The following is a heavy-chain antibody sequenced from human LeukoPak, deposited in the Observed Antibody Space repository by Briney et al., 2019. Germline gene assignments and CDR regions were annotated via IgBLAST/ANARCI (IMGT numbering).Heavy chain of an antibody. CDR1: GFSVSSNY. J-gene: IGHJ3*02. Sequence: GGSLRLSCAASGFSVSSNYMSWVRQAPGKGLEWVSVIYGGGSTYYADSVKGRFTISRDNSKNTVYLQMNSLRAEDRAVHYCARDSEYPGAFDIWGQGTMVTVSS. CDR3: ARDSEYPGAFDI. V-gene: IGHV3-53*01. D-gene: IGHD2/OR15-2a*01. CDR2: IYGGGST.